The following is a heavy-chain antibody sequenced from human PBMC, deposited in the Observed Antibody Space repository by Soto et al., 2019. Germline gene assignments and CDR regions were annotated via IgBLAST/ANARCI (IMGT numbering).Heavy chain of an antibody. J-gene: IGHJ4*02. Sequence: ASVKSSYKASGYTVTGFAIDWGRQAPGQRLEWMGWINAGNGNTKYSQKFQGRVTITRDTSASTAYMELSSLRSEDTAVYYCARSITLAGDYWGQGTLVTVSS. CDR1: GYTVTGFA. CDR3: ARSITLAGDY. V-gene: IGHV1-3*01. CDR2: INAGNGNT. D-gene: IGHD1-20*01.